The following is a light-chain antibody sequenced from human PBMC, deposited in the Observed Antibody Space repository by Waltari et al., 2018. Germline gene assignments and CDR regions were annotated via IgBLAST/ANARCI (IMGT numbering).Light chain of an antibody. Sequence: QSVLTQPPSVSGAPGQRVTISCTGTSSNIGAGYDVNWSQHLPGTAPKLLIYRNDNRPSGVPDRFSASKSGTSASLAITGLQADDEADYYCQSYDSRLSVSVVFGGGTKLTVL. CDR2: RND. CDR1: SSNIGAGYD. V-gene: IGLV1-40*01. CDR3: QSYDSRLSVSVV. J-gene: IGLJ2*01.